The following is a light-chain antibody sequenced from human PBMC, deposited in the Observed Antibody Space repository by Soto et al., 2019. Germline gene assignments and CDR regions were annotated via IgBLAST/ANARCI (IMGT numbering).Light chain of an antibody. CDR1: QSVSSSY. V-gene: IGKV3-20*01. CDR3: QQYGSSPLFT. CDR2: GAS. J-gene: IGKJ3*01. Sequence: EIVLTQSPGTLSLSPGERATLSCRASQSVSSSYLAWYQQKPGQAPRLLIYGASSRATGIPDRFSGRGSGTDFSLTISRLEPESSAVYYCQQYGSSPLFTFGPGTKVDI.